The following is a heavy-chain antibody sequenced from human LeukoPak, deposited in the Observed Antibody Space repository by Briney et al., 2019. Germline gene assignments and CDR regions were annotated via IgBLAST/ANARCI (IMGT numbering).Heavy chain of an antibody. D-gene: IGHD2-15*01. CDR1: GFTFSSYG. J-gene: IGHJ3*02. CDR2: ISYDGSNK. CDR3: ARDRGYCSGGSCYSDAFDI. V-gene: IGHV3-30*03. Sequence: GGSLRLSCAASGFTFSSYGMHWVRQAPGKGLEWVAVISYDGSNKYYADSVKGRFTISRDNSKNTLYLQMNSLRAEDTAVYYCARDRGYCSGGSCYSDAFDIWGQGTMVTVSS.